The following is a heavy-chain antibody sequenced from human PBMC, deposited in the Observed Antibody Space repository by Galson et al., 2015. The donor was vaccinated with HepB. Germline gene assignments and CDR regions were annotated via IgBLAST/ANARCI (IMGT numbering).Heavy chain of an antibody. V-gene: IGHV4-59*12. J-gene: IGHJ4*02. CDR1: GGALSSYL. CDR2: INSRGST. D-gene: IGHD2-2*01. Sequence: ETLSLTCTVSGGALSSYLWTWIRQPPGKGLEWVGYINSRGSTDYNPSLNSRVSISVDTSKKQLSLRLSSVTAADTAVYDCARERVGGDFDHWGQGTPVTVSS. CDR3: ARERVGGDFDH.